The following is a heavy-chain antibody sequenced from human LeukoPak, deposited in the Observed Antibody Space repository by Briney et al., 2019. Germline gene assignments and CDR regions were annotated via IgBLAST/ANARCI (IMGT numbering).Heavy chain of an antibody. CDR3: AGNDSGYEDYFDY. Sequence: SETLSLTCTVSGGSISSSSYYWGWIRQPPGKGLEWIGSIYYSGSTYYNPSLKSRVTISVDTSKNQFSLKLSSVTAADTAVYYCAGNDSGYEDYFDYWGQGTLVTVSS. CDR2: IYYSGST. J-gene: IGHJ4*02. V-gene: IGHV4-39*07. D-gene: IGHD5-12*01. CDR1: GGSISSSSYY.